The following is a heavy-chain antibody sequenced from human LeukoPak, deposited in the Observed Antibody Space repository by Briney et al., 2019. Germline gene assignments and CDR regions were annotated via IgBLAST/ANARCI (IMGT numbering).Heavy chain of an antibody. CDR3: ARGSIAVAVYFDY. Sequence: SETLSLTCAVYGGSFSGYYWSWIRRPPGKGLEWIGEINHSGSTNYNPSLKSRVTISVDTSKNQFSLKPSSVTAADTAVYYCARGSIAVAVYFDYWGQGTLVTVSS. CDR2: INHSGST. D-gene: IGHD6-19*01. V-gene: IGHV4-34*01. J-gene: IGHJ4*02. CDR1: GGSFSGYY.